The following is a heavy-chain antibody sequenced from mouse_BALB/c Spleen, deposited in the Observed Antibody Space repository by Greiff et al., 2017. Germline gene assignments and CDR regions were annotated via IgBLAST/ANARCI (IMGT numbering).Heavy chain of an antibody. J-gene: IGHJ2*01. D-gene: IGHD4-1*01. CDR3: ARHWDFDY. CDR1: GYSITSDYA. V-gene: IGHV3-2*02. Sequence: EVKVEESGPGLVKPSQSLSLTCTVTGYSITSDYAWNWIRQFPGNKLEWMGYISYSGSTSYNPSLKSRISITRDTSKNQFFLQLNSVTTEDTATYYCARHWDFDYWGQGTTLTVSS. CDR2: ISYSGST.